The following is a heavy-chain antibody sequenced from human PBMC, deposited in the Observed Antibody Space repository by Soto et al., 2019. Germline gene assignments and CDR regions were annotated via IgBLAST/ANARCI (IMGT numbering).Heavy chain of an antibody. D-gene: IGHD6-13*01. Sequence: PGASLKISCEGSGYSLTTHWINWVRQMPGKGLEWMGRIDPSQSYFNSNPSFQGHVTISADKSTSKAYLPWNSLEASDTAIYYCAVFSSSWFGDGRLDSWGPGTLVTVSS. J-gene: IGHJ4*02. V-gene: IGHV5-10-1*01. CDR1: GYSLTTHW. CDR3: AVFSSSWFGDGRLDS. CDR2: IDPSQSYF.